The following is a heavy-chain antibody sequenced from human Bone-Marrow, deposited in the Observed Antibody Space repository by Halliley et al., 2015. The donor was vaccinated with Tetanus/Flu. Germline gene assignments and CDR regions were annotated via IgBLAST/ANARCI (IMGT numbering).Heavy chain of an antibody. CDR1: GGSINDGDYF. CDR2: INHSVST. V-gene: IGHV4-31*03. D-gene: IGHD1-26*01. Sequence: TLSLTCTVSGGSINDGDYFWVWIRQRPEKGLEWIGYINHSVSTSSNPSLKSRVNISVEPSKNQLSLRLTSVTVAVTALYYCARAALLAKGCFDSWGQGILVTVAS. J-gene: IGHJ4*02. CDR3: ARAALLAKGCFDS.